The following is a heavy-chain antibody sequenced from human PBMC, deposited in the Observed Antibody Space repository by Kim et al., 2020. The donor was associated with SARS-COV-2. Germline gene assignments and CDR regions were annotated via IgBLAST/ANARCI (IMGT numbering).Heavy chain of an antibody. J-gene: IGHJ4*02. D-gene: IGHD3-16*02. Sequence: SVTARCTTTRDNSKNALYLQMNSLRAEDTAVYYCAKVFSSIYPYSPPFDYWGQGTLVTVSS. CDR3: AKVFSSIYPYSPPFDY. V-gene: IGHV3-23*01.